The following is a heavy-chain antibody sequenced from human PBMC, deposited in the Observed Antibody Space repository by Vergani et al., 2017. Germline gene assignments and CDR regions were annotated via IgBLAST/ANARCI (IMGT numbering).Heavy chain of an antibody. D-gene: IGHD5-24*01. V-gene: IGHV3-21*04. CDR2: ISSSSSYI. CDR3: ARSLRGWLQSAPFDY. CDR1: GFTFSSYS. Sequence: EVQLVESGGGLVKPGGSLRLSCAASGFTFSSYSMNWVRQAPGKGLEWVSSISSSSSYIYYADSVKGRFTISRDNAKNSLYLQMNSLRAEDTAVYYCARSLRGWLQSAPFDYWGQGTLVTVSS. J-gene: IGHJ4*02.